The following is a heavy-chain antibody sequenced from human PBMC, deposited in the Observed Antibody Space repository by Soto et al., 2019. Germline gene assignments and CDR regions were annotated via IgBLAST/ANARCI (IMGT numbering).Heavy chain of an antibody. V-gene: IGHV3-11*01. CDR1: GFTFSDYY. Sequence: AGGSLRLSCAASGFTFSDYYMSWIRQAPGKGLEWVSYISSSGSTIYYADSVKGRFTISRDNAKNSLYLQMNSLRAEDTAVYYCARQSGGSCYSAPSCYYYGMDVWGQGTTVTVSS. CDR2: ISSSGSTI. J-gene: IGHJ6*02. D-gene: IGHD2-15*01. CDR3: ARQSGGSCYSAPSCYYYGMDV.